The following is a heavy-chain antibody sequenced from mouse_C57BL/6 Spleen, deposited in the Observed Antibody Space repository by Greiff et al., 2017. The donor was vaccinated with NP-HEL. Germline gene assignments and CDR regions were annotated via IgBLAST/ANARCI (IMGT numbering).Heavy chain of an antibody. J-gene: IGHJ3*01. CDR1: GYTFTSYW. V-gene: IGHV1-53*01. CDR3: ARSGYSNSFAY. CDR2: INPSNGGT. Sequence: QVHVKQPGTELVKPGASVKLSCKASGYTFTSYWMHWVKQRPGQGLEWIGNINPSNGGTYYYAKFPSTATLTVDTSSSTAYMQLSSLTSEDSAVYYCARSGYSNSFAYWGQGTLVTVSA. D-gene: IGHD2-5*01.